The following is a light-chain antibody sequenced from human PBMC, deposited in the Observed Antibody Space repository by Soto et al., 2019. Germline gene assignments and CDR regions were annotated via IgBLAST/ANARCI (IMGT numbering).Light chain of an antibody. V-gene: IGLV7-46*01. Sequence: QSVVTQEPSLTVSPGGTVTLTCGSSTGAVTSGHYPYWFQQKLGQAPRTLIYDTTNKHSWTPARFSGSLLGGKAALTLAGAQTDDEADYYCLLSYSGTNWVFGGGTKLTVL. CDR1: TGAVTSGHY. CDR2: DTT. CDR3: LLSYSGTNWV. J-gene: IGLJ3*02.